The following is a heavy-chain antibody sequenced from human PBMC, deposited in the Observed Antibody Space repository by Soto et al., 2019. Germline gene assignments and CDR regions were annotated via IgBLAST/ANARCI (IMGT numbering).Heavy chain of an antibody. CDR2: IEGSGTIT. J-gene: IGHJ5*01. V-gene: IGHV3-23*01. CDR1: GFTFSSYS. CDR3: VKNSGWFNS. D-gene: IGHD3-10*01. Sequence: GGSLRLSCAASGFTFSSYSMNWVRQAPGKGLEWVTTIEGSGTITYYADSVRGRSTISRDNSKNTVYLQMDSLTADDTAVYYCVKNSGWFNSWGQGTPVTVSS.